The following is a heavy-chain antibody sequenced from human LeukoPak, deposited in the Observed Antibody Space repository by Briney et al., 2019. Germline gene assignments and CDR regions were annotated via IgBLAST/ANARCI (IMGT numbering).Heavy chain of an antibody. J-gene: IGHJ6*02. Sequence: ASVTVSCTASGYTFTSYYMHWVRQAPGQGLEWMGIINPSGGSTSYAQKFQGRVTMTRDTSTSTVYMELSSLRSEDTAVYYCATYSSSSGYYYYGMDVWGQGTTVTVSS. CDR2: INPSGGST. V-gene: IGHV1-46*01. CDR1: GYTFTSYY. CDR3: ATYSSSSGYYYYGMDV. D-gene: IGHD6-6*01.